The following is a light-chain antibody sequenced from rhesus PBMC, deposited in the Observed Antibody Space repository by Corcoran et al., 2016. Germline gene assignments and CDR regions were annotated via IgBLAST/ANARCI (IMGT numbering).Light chain of an antibody. CDR2: RAS. CDR1: QGISNW. Sequence: DIQMTQSPSSLSASVGDRVTITRRASQGISNWLAWYQQKPGKAPKFLIYRASNLETGVPSRFSGSGSGTDFTLTISSLQPGDIATYYCQQHDNSPLTFGGGTKVEIK. CDR3: QQHDNSPLT. J-gene: IGKJ4*01. V-gene: IGKV1-69*01.